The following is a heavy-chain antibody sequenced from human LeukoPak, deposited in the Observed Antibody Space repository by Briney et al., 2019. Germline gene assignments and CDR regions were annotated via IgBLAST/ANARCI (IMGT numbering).Heavy chain of an antibody. J-gene: IGHJ3*01. Sequence: PGRSLRLSCAASGFTFSSYGMHWVRQAPGKGLEWVAVISYDGSNKYYADSVKGRFTISRGNAKSSLYLQMDTLRAGDTAVYFCAREILPHCRGYSCSSGSALDVWGQGTMVIVSS. V-gene: IGHV3-30*03. CDR2: ISYDGSNK. CDR1: GFTFSSYG. D-gene: IGHD2-15*01. CDR3: AREILPHCRGYSCSSGSALDV.